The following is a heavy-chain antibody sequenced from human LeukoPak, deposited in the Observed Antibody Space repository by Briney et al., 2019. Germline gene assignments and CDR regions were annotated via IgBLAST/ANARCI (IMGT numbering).Heavy chain of an antibody. V-gene: IGHV1-2*02. CDR3: ARDPSGDRGYFDY. CDR2: INPNSGGT. Sequence: ASVTVSCKASGYTFTVYYMHWVRQAPGQGLEWMGWINPNSGGTNYAQKFQGRVTMTRDTSISTAYMELSRLRSDDTAVCYCARDPSGDRGYFDYWGQGTLVTVSS. J-gene: IGHJ4*02. CDR1: GYTFTVYY. D-gene: IGHD7-27*01.